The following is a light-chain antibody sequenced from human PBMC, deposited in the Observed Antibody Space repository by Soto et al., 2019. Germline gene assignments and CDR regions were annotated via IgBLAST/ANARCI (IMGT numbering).Light chain of an antibody. Sequence: EIVMTQSPATLSVSPGERATLSCRASQSVSSNLAWYQQKPGQAPRLLIYGASTRATGIPARFSGSGSGTDFTLTISSLQAEDVAVYYCQQYYSTQTFGQGTKLEIK. CDR3: QQYYSTQT. V-gene: IGKV3-15*01. CDR2: GAS. CDR1: QSVSSN. J-gene: IGKJ2*01.